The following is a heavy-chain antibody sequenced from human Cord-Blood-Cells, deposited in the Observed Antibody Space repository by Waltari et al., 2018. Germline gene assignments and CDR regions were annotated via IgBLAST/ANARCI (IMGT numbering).Heavy chain of an antibody. CDR3: ARGRIAAAAFDI. V-gene: IGHV3-13*01. CDR1: GFTFSSYD. Sequence: EVQLVESGGGLVQPGGSLRLSCAASGFTFSSYDMHWVRQATGKGLEWVSAIGTAGDTYCPGSVKGRFTISRENAKNSLYLQMNSLRAGDTAMYYCARGRIAAAAFDIWGQGTMVTVSS. CDR2: IGTAGDT. J-gene: IGHJ3*02. D-gene: IGHD6-13*01.